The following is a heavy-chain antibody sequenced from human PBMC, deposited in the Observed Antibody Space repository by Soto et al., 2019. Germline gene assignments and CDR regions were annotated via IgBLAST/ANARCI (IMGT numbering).Heavy chain of an antibody. D-gene: IGHD5-12*01. CDR2: IYYSGST. J-gene: IGHJ4*02. V-gene: IGHV4-39*01. Sequence: SETLSLTCTVSGGSISSSSYNWGWIRQPAGKGLEWIGSIYYSGSTYYNPSLKSRATISVDTSKNQFSLKLSSVTAADTAVYYCARHSGYDYESSFDYWGQGTVVGVS. CDR3: ARHSGYDYESSFDY. CDR1: GGSISSSSYN.